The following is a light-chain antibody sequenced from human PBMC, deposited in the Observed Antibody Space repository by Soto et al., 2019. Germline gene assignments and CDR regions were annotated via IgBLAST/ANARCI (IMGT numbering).Light chain of an antibody. Sequence: QSALTQPPSASGSPGQSVTISCTGTSSDVGGYNYVSWYQQHPGKVPKLMVYEVNKRPSGVPDRFSGSKSGNMASLTVSGLQAEAEADYYCTSYAGGNNVFGTGTKLTVL. CDR1: SSDVGGYNY. CDR3: TSYAGGNNV. CDR2: EVN. V-gene: IGLV2-8*01. J-gene: IGLJ1*01.